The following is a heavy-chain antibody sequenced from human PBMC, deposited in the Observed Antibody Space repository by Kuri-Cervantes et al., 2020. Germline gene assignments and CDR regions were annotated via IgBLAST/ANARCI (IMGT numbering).Heavy chain of an antibody. CDR1: GYSFTSYR. CDR3: ARAGDTSGYYGGH. J-gene: IGHJ4*02. CDR2: IYPGDSDT. D-gene: IGHD3-22*01. V-gene: IGHV5-51*01. Sequence: KVSCKGSGYSFTSYRIGWVRQMPGKGLEWMGIIYPGDSDTRYSPAFQGQATISADKSISTAYLQWSTLKASDTAMYYCARAGDTSGYYGGHWGQGTLVTVSS.